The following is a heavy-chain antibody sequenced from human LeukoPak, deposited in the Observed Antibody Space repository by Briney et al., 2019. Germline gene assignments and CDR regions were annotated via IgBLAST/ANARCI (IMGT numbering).Heavy chain of an antibody. CDR2: STGSGGIT. Sequence: PGGSLRLSCAASGFTFSSYAMSWVRQAPGKGLEWVSASTGSGGITYYADSVKGRFSISRDNSKNTLYLQMDSLRGEDTAVYYCAKDFRIGYSAHFDYWGQGALVTVSS. V-gene: IGHV3-23*01. CDR1: GFTFSSYA. D-gene: IGHD2-21*01. CDR3: AKDFRIGYSAHFDY. J-gene: IGHJ4*02.